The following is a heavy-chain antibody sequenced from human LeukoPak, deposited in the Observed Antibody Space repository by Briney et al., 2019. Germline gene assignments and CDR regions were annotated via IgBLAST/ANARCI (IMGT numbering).Heavy chain of an antibody. D-gene: IGHD6-13*01. J-gene: IGHJ4*02. CDR3: ARDYSSSWYGHYFDY. CDR2: IYYSGST. Sequence: PSETLSLTCTVSGGSISSYYWSWIRQPPGKGLEWIGYIYYSGSTNYNPSLKSRVTISVDTSKNQFSLKLSSVTAADTAVYYCARDYSSSWYGHYFDYWGQGTLVTVSS. V-gene: IGHV4-59*01. CDR1: GGSISSYY.